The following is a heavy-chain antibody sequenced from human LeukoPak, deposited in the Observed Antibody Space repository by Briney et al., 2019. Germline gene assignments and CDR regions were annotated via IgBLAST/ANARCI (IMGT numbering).Heavy chain of an antibody. CDR2: ISGSGGST. J-gene: IGHJ4*02. V-gene: IGHV3-23*01. CDR3: AKDSEVLGFYCSSTSCYSYYFDY. CDR1: GFTFSSYS. Sequence: PGGSLRLSCAASGFTFSSYSMNWVRQAPGKGLEWVSAISGSGGSTYYADSVKGRFTISRDNSKNTLYLQMNSLRAEDTAVYYCAKDSEVLGFYCSSTSCYSYYFDYWGQGTLVTVSS. D-gene: IGHD2-2*01.